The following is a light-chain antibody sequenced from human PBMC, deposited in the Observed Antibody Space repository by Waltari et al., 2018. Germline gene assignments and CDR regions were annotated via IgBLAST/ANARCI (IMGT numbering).Light chain of an antibody. Sequence: DIQMTQSPSSLSASVGDRVTITCRASQWISSYLNWYQQIPGKAPKLLIYGASSLQSGVPSRFSGSGSGTDFSLTISSLESEDFATYYCQQSYSLPNTFGQGTKVDI. CDR1: QWISSY. J-gene: IGKJ2*01. CDR3: QQSYSLPNT. CDR2: GAS. V-gene: IGKV1-39*01.